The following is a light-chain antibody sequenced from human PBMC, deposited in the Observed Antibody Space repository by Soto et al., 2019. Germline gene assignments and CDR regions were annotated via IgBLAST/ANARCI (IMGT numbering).Light chain of an antibody. CDR2: DVS. V-gene: IGLV2-11*01. CDR3: CSYAGSSTFYV. J-gene: IGLJ1*01. CDR1: SSDIGAYNY. Sequence: QSALTQPRSVSGSPGQSVTISCTGTSSDIGAYNYVSWYQQHPGKVPKLMLYDVSKRPSGVPDRFSGSKSGNTASLTISGLQAEDEADYYCCSYAGSSTFYVFGTGTKVTVL.